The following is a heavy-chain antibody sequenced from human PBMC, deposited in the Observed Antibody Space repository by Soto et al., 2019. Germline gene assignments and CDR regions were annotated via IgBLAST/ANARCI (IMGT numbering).Heavy chain of an antibody. J-gene: IGHJ6*02. CDR3: ARALYYGSGSYSPYGMDV. Sequence: QVQLVQSGAEVKKPGSSVKVSCKTSGVSFNNNGIGWVPQAPGHGLEWMGGVSPPFRTSNYARKFQGRISITADASTGTLNMELSSLTSEDTAQYYCARALYYGSGSYSPYGMDVWGQGTTVTVSS. D-gene: IGHD3-10*01. CDR2: VSPPFRTS. V-gene: IGHV1-69*01. CDR1: GVSFNNNG.